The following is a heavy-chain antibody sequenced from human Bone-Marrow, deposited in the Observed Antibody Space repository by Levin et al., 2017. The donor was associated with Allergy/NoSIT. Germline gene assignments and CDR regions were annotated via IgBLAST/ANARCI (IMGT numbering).Heavy chain of an antibody. CDR2: IKLDGSEK. V-gene: IGHV3-7*01. J-gene: IGHJ4*02. D-gene: IGHD6-25*01. CDR1: GFTFSYSW. CDR3: ARHGFAAADFFDL. Sequence: PGGSLRLSCVASGFTFSYSWMSWVRQAPGKGLEWVANIKLDGSEKYYVDSVKGRFTISRDNAKNSLYLQMSSLRVEDTAVYYCARHGFAAADFFDLWGQGTLVTVSS.